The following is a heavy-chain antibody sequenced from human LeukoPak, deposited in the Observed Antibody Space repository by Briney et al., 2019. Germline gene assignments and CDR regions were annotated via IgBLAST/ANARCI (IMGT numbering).Heavy chain of an antibody. V-gene: IGHV1-46*01. J-gene: IGHJ6*02. CDR3: ARDPLQLLTVDYYGMDV. D-gene: IGHD4-11*01. Sequence: ASVKVSCKASGYTFTSYYMHWVRQAPGQGLEWMGIINPSGGGTSYAQKFQGRVTMTRDTSTSTVYMELSSLRSEDTAVYYCARDPLQLLTVDYYGMDVWGQGTTVTVSS. CDR1: GYTFTSYY. CDR2: INPSGGGT.